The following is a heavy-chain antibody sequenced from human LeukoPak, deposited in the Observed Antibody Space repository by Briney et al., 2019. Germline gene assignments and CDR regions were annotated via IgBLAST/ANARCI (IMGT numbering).Heavy chain of an antibody. D-gene: IGHD6-13*01. CDR3: AKDGKGYSSSWYWFDH. CDR1: GFTFSSYA. Sequence: PGGSLRLSCAASGFTFSSYAMSWVRQAPGKGLEWVSVISGSGGSTDYVDSVKGRFTISRDNSKNTLYLQMTSLRAEDTAVYYCAKDGKGYSSSWYWFDHWGQGTLVTVSS. J-gene: IGHJ5*02. CDR2: ISGSGGST. V-gene: IGHV3-23*01.